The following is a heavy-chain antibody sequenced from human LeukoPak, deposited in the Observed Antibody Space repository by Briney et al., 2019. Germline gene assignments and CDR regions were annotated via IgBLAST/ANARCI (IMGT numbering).Heavy chain of an antibody. Sequence: SETLSLTCAVYGEYFSTYYYSWIRQPPGKGLEWIGEINHSGSTNYNPSLKSRLTISVDMSKKQFFLRLSSVTAADTAMYYCASSQRATPYGFDPWGQGTLVTVSS. J-gene: IGHJ5*02. D-gene: IGHD5-24*01. CDR3: ASSQRATPYGFDP. CDR2: INHSGST. V-gene: IGHV4-34*01. CDR1: GEYFSTYY.